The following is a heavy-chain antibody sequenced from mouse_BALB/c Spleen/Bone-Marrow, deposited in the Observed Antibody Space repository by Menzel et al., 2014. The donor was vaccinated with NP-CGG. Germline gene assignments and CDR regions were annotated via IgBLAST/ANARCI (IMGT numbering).Heavy chain of an antibody. CDR3: ARGRTAY. V-gene: IGHV1-26*01. CDR1: GYTFTDYT. J-gene: IGHJ3*01. CDR2: INPNNVGT. Sequence: EVQLQQSGPELVKPGASVKISCKTSGYTFTDYTMHRVKQSHGKSLEWIGNINPNNVGTTYNQKFKGKATLTIDKSSSTAYMELRSLTSEDSAVYYCARGRTAYWGQGTLVTVSA.